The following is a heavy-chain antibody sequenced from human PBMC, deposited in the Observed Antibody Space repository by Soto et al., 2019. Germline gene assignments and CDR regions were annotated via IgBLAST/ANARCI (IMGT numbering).Heavy chain of an antibody. D-gene: IGHD3-22*01. CDR1: GFTFSSYA. CDR3: ARGTRVSYYDSSGYYFSLRDY. CDR2: ISHDGSNK. J-gene: IGHJ4*02. V-gene: IGHV3-30-3*01. Sequence: QVQLVESGGGVVQPGRSLRLSCAASGFTFSSYAMHWVRQAPGKGLEWVAVISHDGSNKYYADSVKGRFTISRDNSKNTLYLQMNSLRAEDTAVYYCARGTRVSYYDSSGYYFSLRDYWGQGTLVTVSS.